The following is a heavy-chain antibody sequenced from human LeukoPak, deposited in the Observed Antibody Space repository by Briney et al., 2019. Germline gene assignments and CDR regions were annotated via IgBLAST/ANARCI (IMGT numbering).Heavy chain of an antibody. Sequence: GGSLALSCAASGFTFTSYAMSWVRQAPGKVMEWVSAISGSGGSTYYADSVKGRFTISRDNSKNTLFLQMNSLRAEDTAVYYCAKDQSSSWFIDAFDIWGQGTMVTVSS. V-gene: IGHV3-23*01. CDR1: GFTFTSYA. D-gene: IGHD6-13*01. CDR2: ISGSGGST. J-gene: IGHJ3*02. CDR3: AKDQSSSWFIDAFDI.